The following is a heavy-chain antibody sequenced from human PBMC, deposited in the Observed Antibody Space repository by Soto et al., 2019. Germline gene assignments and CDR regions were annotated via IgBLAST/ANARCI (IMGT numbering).Heavy chain of an antibody. Sequence: AVKVSCKASGSTFSSYAISWGRQAPGQGLEWMGGIIPIFGTANYAQKFQGRVTITADESTSTAYMELSSLRSEDTAVYYCARAYDSSGYSRGLDIWGQGTIVTGSS. J-gene: IGHJ3*02. CDR2: IIPIFGTA. V-gene: IGHV1-69*13. CDR1: GSTFSSYA. CDR3: ARAYDSSGYSRGLDI. D-gene: IGHD3-22*01.